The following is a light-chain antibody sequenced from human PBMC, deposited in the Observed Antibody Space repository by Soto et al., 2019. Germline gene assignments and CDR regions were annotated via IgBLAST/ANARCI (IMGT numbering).Light chain of an antibody. CDR2: GAS. CDR1: QSVSSSY. Sequence: EIVLTQSPGTLSLSPGERATLYCRASQSVSSSYLAWYQQKPGQAPRLLIYGASTRATGIPDRFSGSGSGTDFTLTISRLEPEDFAVYYCQQYGTSPFTFGPGTKVDIK. J-gene: IGKJ3*01. V-gene: IGKV3-20*01. CDR3: QQYGTSPFT.